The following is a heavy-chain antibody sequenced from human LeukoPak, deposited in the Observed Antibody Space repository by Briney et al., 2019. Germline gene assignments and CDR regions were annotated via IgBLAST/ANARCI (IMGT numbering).Heavy chain of an antibody. J-gene: IGHJ4*02. CDR3: ARGYNLYYGD. CDR1: GGSFSGYY. CDR2: INHSGST. D-gene: IGHD3-3*01. Sequence: SETLSLTCAVYGGSFSGYYWSWIRQPPGKGLEWIGEINHSGSTNYNPSLKSRVTISVDTSKNQFSLKLSSVTAADTAVYYCARGYNLYYGDWGQGTLVTVSS. V-gene: IGHV4-34*01.